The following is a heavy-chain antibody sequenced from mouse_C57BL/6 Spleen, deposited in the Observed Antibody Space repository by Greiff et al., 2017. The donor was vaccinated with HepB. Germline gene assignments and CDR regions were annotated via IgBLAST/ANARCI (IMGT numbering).Heavy chain of an antibody. CDR1: GFTFTDYY. V-gene: IGHV7-3*01. CDR3: ARYRTGTLDY. J-gene: IGHJ2*01. CDR2: IRNKANGYTT. D-gene: IGHD4-1*01. Sequence: EVKLVESGGGLVQPGGSLSLSCAASGFTFTDYYMSWVRQPPGKALEWLGFIRNKANGYTTEYSASVKGRFTISRDTSQSILYLHMHALRAEDSATYYCARYRTGTLDYWGQGTTLTVSS.